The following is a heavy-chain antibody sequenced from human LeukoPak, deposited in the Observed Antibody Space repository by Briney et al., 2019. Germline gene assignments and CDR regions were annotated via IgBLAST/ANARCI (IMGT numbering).Heavy chain of an antibody. Sequence: SETLSLTCTVSGGSISSSSYYWGWIREPPGKGLEWIGSIYYSGSTYYNPSLKSRVTISVDTSKNQFSLKLSSVTAADTAVYYCAREYYDYVWGSYRYYYMDVWGKGTTVTVSS. V-gene: IGHV4-39*07. CDR1: GGSISSSSYY. D-gene: IGHD3-16*02. CDR2: IYYSGST. CDR3: AREYYDYVWGSYRYYYMDV. J-gene: IGHJ6*03.